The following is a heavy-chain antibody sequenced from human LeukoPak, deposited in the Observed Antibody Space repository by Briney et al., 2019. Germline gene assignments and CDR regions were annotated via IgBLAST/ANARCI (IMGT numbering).Heavy chain of an antibody. CDR1: GFTVSSNY. D-gene: IGHD2-2*01. J-gene: IGHJ2*01. Sequence: QSGGSLRLSCAASGFTVSSNYMGWVRQAPGKGLEWVSVIYSGGSTYYADSVKGRFTISRDNSKNTLYLQVNSLRAEDTAVYYCARGCSSTSCYPYWYFDLWGRGTLVTVSS. V-gene: IGHV3-66*02. CDR3: ARGCSSTSCYPYWYFDL. CDR2: IYSGGST.